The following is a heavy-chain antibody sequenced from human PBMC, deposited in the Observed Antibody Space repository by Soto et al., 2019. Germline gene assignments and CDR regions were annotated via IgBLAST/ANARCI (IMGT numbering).Heavy chain of an antibody. J-gene: IGHJ4*02. V-gene: IGHV1-46*02. CDR1: GYNFNSYY. CDR2: INPSRGLT. CDR3: ARDGVPIAGRSGYFDY. D-gene: IGHD6-19*01. Sequence: GASVKVSCKASGYNFNSYYIHWVRQTPGQGPEWIGVINPSRGLTTYSQRFQGRVSMTRDTSTTTVYMELSSLRSEDTAIYYCARDGVPIAGRSGYFDYWGPGTEVTVSS.